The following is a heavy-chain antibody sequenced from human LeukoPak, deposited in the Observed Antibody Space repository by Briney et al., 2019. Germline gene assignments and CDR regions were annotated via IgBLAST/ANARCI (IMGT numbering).Heavy chain of an antibody. V-gene: IGHV3-30*03. CDR1: GFTVSSNY. J-gene: IGHJ3*02. CDR2: ISYDGSNK. Sequence: GGSLRLSCAGSGFTVSSNYMTWVRQAPGKGLEWVAVISYDGSNKYYADSVKGRFTISRDNSKNTLYLQMNSLRAEDTAVYYCARESPSPLDAFDIWGQGTMVTVSS. CDR3: ARESPSPLDAFDI.